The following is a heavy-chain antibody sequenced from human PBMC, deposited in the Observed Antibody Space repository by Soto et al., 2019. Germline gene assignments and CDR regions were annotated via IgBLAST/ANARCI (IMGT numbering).Heavy chain of an antibody. Sequence: GGSLRLSCAASGFTFSSYSMNWVRQAPGKGLEWVSSISSSSSYIYYADSVKGRFTISRDNAKNSLYLQMNSLRAEDTAVYYCAREGRVLRYFDWLTNYYYYGMDVWGQGTTVTVSS. D-gene: IGHD3-9*01. CDR3: AREGRVLRYFDWLTNYYYYGMDV. J-gene: IGHJ6*02. V-gene: IGHV3-21*01. CDR2: ISSSSSYI. CDR1: GFTFSSYS.